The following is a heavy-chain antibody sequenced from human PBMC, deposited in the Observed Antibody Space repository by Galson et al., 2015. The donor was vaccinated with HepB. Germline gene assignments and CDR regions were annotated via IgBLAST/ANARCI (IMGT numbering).Heavy chain of an antibody. CDR1: GFTFSSYA. Sequence: SLRLSCAASGFTFSSYAMSWVRQAPGKGLEWVSAISGSGGSTYYADSVKGRFTISRDNSKNTLYLQMNSLRAEDTAVYYCAKDQHSSGYLGGSDFDYWGQGTLVTVSS. V-gene: IGHV3-23*01. CDR2: ISGSGGST. CDR3: AKDQHSSGYLGGSDFDY. D-gene: IGHD3-22*01. J-gene: IGHJ4*02.